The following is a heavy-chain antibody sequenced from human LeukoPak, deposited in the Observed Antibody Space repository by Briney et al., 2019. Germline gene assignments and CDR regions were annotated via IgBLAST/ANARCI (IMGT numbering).Heavy chain of an antibody. D-gene: IGHD5-12*01. CDR1: GFTFSTYA. V-gene: IGHV3-23*01. CDR3: AKTSRANSAYDSPFDY. Sequence: GGSLRPSCIASGFTFSTYAMSWVRQAPGKGLEWVSAVRGSGTDTYYADSVKGRFTISRDNSKNTLYLQINSLRAEDTAIYYCAKTSRANSAYDSPFDYWGQGTLVTVSS. CDR2: VRGSGTDT. J-gene: IGHJ4*02.